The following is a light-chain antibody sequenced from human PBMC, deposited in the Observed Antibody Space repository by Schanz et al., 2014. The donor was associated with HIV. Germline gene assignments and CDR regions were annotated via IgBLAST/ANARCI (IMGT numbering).Light chain of an antibody. Sequence: QSALTQPPSASGSPGQSVTISCTGTDRDIDTNNFVSWYQQHPGKAPKLIIHDVSTRPSAVPDRFCGSKSGNTASLTVSGRQAEDEADYYCSSYGGNSDLVFGGGTKLTVL. J-gene: IGLJ2*01. CDR3: SSYGGNSDLV. CDR2: DVS. CDR1: DRDIDTNNF. V-gene: IGLV2-8*01.